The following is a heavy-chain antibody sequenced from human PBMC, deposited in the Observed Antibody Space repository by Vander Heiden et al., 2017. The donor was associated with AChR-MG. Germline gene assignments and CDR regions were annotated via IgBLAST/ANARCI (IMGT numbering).Heavy chain of an antibody. V-gene: IGHV3-23*01. CDR1: GFTFSSYA. D-gene: IGHD1-7*01. J-gene: IGHJ6*03. Sequence: EVQLLESGGGLVQPGGSLRLSCAASGFTFSSYAMSWVRQAPGKGLEWVSAISGSGGSTYYADSVKGRFTISRDNSKNTLYLQMNSLRAEDTAVYYCAKNNWNYVDWNYSYYYYMDVWGKGTTVTVSS. CDR2: ISGSGGST. CDR3: AKNNWNYVDWNYSYYYYMDV.